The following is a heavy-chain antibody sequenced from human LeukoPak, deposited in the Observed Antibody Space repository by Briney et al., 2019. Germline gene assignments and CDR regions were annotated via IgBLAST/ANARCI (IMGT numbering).Heavy chain of an antibody. J-gene: IGHJ4*02. Sequence: PSETLSLTCAVYGGSFSGYYWSWIRQPPGKGLEWIGEINHSGSTNYFPSLKSRVTISVDTSKNQFSLKLSSVTAADTAVYYCARGRRWLPFDYWGQGTLVTVSS. CDR1: GGSFSGYY. D-gene: IGHD5-24*01. V-gene: IGHV4-34*01. CDR2: INHSGST. CDR3: ARGRRWLPFDY.